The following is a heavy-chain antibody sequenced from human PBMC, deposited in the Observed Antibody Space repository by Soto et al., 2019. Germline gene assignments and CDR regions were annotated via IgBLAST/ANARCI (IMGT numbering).Heavy chain of an antibody. CDR1: GSGFISSG. J-gene: IGHJ6*02. Sequence: SVKVPCKASGSGFISSGIQWVRQAHGQRLEWIGWIVVASGQTNYAQNFRGRVAITRDTSTATAYIELTGLTSEDTAVYFCSADRPDIGVGWWVWGQGTTVTVSS. V-gene: IGHV1-58*02. CDR2: IVVASGQT. D-gene: IGHD2-15*01. CDR3: SADRPDIGVGWWV.